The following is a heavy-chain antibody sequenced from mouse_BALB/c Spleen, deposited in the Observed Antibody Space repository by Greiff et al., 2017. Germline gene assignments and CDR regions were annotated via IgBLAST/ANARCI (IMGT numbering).Heavy chain of an antibody. CDR2: IWAGGST. CDR3: ARLHRGDAMDY. CDR1: GFSLTSYG. J-gene: IGHJ4*01. V-gene: IGHV2-9*02. Sequence: VMLVESGPGLVAPSQSLSITCTVSGFSLTSYGVHWVRQPPGKGLEWLGVIWAGGSTNYNSALMSRLSISKDNSKSQVFLKMNSLQTDDTAMYYCARLHRGDAMDYWGQGTSVTVSA.